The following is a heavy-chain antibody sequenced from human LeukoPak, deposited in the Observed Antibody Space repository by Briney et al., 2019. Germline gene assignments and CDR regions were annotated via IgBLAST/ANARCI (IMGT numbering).Heavy chain of an antibody. Sequence: PSETLSLTCAVYGGSFTIYSWTWIRQPPGKSLEWVGEISPSGNTQYNPSLKSRVTISLGASKSQFYLKLNSVTAADTAVYYCARRVRSADYRLDYWGQGSLVLVSS. CDR1: GGSFTIYS. CDR3: ARRVRSADYRLDY. D-gene: IGHD4-11*01. CDR2: ISPSGNT. V-gene: IGHV4-34*01. J-gene: IGHJ4*02.